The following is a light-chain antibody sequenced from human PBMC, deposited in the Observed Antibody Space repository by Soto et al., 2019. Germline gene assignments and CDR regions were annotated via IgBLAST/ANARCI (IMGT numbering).Light chain of an antibody. CDR2: GAS. J-gene: IGKJ1*01. Sequence: IVLTQSPGTLSLSPGERATLSCRASQSVSSSYLAWYQQKPGQAPRLLIYGASSRATSIPDRFSGSGSGTEFTLSISSLQSEDFAVYFCQQYNNWPPWTFGQGTKVDIK. CDR3: QQYNNWPPWT. CDR1: QSVSSSY. V-gene: IGKV3-20*01.